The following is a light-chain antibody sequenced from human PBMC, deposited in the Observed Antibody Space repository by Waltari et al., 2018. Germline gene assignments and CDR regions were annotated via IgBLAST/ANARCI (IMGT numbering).Light chain of an antibody. CDR3: QKYGSLPAT. V-gene: IGKV3-20*01. CDR1: QRVSRY. Sequence: EIVLTQSPGTLSLSPGERATLSCRGSQRVSRYLAWYQQKPGQAPRFLIYDASTRATGVPDRFSVGGSGTDFNLTISRLELEDFAVYYCQKYGSLPATFGQGTKVEI. J-gene: IGKJ1*01. CDR2: DAS.